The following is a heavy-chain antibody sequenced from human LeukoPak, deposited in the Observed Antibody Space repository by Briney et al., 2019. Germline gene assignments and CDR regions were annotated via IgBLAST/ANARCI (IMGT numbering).Heavy chain of an antibody. CDR2: ISAYSGNT. D-gene: IGHD5-12*01. CDR1: GYTFTSYG. Sequence: ASVKVSCKASGYTFTSYGISWVRQAPGQGLEWMGWISAYSGNTNYAQEVRGRVTMTTDTFTSTAYMELRSLRSDDTAVYYCARDLHSGYDFGYWGQGTLVTVSS. CDR3: ARDLHSGYDFGY. V-gene: IGHV1-18*01. J-gene: IGHJ4*02.